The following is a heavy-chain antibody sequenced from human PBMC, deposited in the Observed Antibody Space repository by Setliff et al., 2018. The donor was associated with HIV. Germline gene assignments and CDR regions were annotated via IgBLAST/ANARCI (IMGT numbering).Heavy chain of an antibody. CDR1: GDSFSTSSYF. CDR2: IFYTGFT. CDR3: ARVRLTMIMMVDYFDQ. V-gene: IGHV4-39*02. J-gene: IGHJ4*02. Sequence: SETLSLTCSVSGDSFSTSSYFWGWVRQSPGGGLEWIGNIFYTGFTHYNPSLKSRVTISIDTSKNHFSLSLTSVTAADTAVYYCARVRLTMIMMVDYFDQWGQGTLVTVSS. D-gene: IGHD3-22*01.